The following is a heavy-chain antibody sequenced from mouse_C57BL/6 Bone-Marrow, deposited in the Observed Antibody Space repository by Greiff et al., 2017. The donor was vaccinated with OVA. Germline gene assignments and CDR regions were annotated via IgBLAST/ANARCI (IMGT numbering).Heavy chain of an antibody. Sequence: QVQLQQPGAELVKPGASVKLSCKASGYTFTSYWMQWVKQRPGQGLEWIGEIDPSAGYTTYNQKFKGKATLTVDTSSSTAYMHLISLTSADSAFYNCARDYEAMDYWGQGTSVTVSA. CDR1: GYTFTSYW. CDR2: IDPSAGYT. CDR3: ARDYEAMDY. J-gene: IGHJ4*01. V-gene: IGHV1-50*01.